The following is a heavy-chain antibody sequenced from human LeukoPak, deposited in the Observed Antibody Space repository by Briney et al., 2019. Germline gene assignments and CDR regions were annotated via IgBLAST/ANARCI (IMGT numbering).Heavy chain of an antibody. CDR1: GFPFSSYA. D-gene: IGHD1-14*01. V-gene: IGHV3-23*01. CDR3: AKADSARGVTLKTTIDY. J-gene: IGHJ4*02. Sequence: PGGSLRLSCAASGFPFSSYAMSWVRQARGKGLEWVSVISGSGGSTYYADSVKGRFTISRDNSKNTLYLQMNSLRGEDTAVYYCAKADSARGVTLKTTIDYWGQGTLVTVSS. CDR2: ISGSGGST.